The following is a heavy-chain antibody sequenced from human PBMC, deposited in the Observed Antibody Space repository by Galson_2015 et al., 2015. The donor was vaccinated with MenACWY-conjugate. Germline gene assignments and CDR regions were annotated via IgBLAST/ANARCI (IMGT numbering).Heavy chain of an antibody. CDR1: GFTFSSYW. Sequence: SLRLSCAASGFTFSSYWVNWVRQAPGKGLEWVAYINRDGSEIYYVDSVKGRFTISRDNAKNSLYLQMNSLRAEDTAVYYCASSIIGFYLVPYWGQGTMVTVSS. J-gene: IGHJ3*01. CDR3: ASSIIGFYLVPY. CDR2: INRDGSEI. D-gene: IGHD2/OR15-2a*01. V-gene: IGHV3-7*03.